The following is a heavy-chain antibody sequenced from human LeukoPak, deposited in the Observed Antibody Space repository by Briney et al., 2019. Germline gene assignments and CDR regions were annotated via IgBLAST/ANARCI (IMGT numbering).Heavy chain of an antibody. CDR1: GFTFSSYW. CDR2: IKQDGSEK. V-gene: IGHV3-7*03. CDR3: ARGGSYLSAFDI. J-gene: IGHJ3*02. D-gene: IGHD1-26*01. Sequence: GGSLRLSCAASGFTFSSYWMTWVRQSPGKGLEWVANIKQDGSEKYYVDSVKGRFTISRDNSKNTLYLQMNSLRAEDTAVYYCARGGSYLSAFDIWGQGTMVTVSS.